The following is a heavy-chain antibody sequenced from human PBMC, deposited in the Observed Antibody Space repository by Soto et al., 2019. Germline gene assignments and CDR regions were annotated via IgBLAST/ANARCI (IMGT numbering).Heavy chain of an antibody. Sequence: SETLSLTCTVSGGSISSYYWSWIRQPPGKGLEWIGYIYYSGSTNYNPSLKSRVTISVDTSKNQFSLKLSSVTAADTTVYYCARARYRGDSSGYYVGAFDYWGQGTLVTVSS. CDR3: ARARYRGDSSGYYVGAFDY. J-gene: IGHJ4*02. CDR1: GGSISSYY. CDR2: IYYSGST. D-gene: IGHD3-22*01. V-gene: IGHV4-59*01.